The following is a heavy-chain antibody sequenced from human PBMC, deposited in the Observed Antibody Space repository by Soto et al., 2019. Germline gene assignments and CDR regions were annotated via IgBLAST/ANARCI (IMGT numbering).Heavy chain of an antibody. CDR3: ARGVGSGSYYPAPFDY. J-gene: IGHJ4*02. CDR1: GGSFSGYY. CDR2: INHSGST. V-gene: IGHV4-34*01. Sequence: ASETLSLTCAVYGGSFSGYYWSWIRPPPGKWLEWIEEINHSGSTNYNPSLKSRVTISVDTSKTQFALKLSSVTAADTDVYYCARGVGSGSYYPAPFDYWGQGTLVTVSS. D-gene: IGHD1-26*01.